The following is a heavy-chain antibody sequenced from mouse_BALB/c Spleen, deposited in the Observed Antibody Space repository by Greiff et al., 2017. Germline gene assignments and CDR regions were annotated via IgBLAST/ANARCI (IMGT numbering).Heavy chain of an antibody. CDR1: GFTFSSYG. D-gene: IGHD1-1*01. CDR2: INSNGGST. Sequence: EVNLVESGGGLVQPGGSLKLSCAASGFTFSSYGMSWVRQTPDKRLELVATINSNGGSTYYPDSVKGRFTISRDNAKNTLYLQMSSLKSEDTAMYYCASLYYGSSSWYFDVWGAGTTVTVSS. CDR3: ASLYYGSSSWYFDV. V-gene: IGHV5-6-3*01. J-gene: IGHJ1*01.